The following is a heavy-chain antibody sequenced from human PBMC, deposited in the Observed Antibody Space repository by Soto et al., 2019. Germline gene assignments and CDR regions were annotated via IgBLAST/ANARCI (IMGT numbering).Heavy chain of an antibody. CDR3: AKSTFGNLYYGMDV. D-gene: IGHD3-3*01. CDR2: ISWDGNRT. Sequence: DVRLVESGGVVVQPGGSLRLSCAASGFNFDDYTMYWVRQAPGKGLEWVSLISWDGNRTYYADSVKGRFTISRDNSKSSLYLQMSSLRSEDTALYFCAKSTFGNLYYGMDVWGQGTTVTVSS. J-gene: IGHJ6*02. CDR1: GFNFDDYT. V-gene: IGHV3-43*01.